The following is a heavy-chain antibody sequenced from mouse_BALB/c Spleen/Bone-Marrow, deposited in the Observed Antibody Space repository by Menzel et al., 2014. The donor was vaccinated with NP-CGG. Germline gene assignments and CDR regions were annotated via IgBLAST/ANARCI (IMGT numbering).Heavy chain of an antibody. CDR1: GFNIKDTY. V-gene: IGHV14-3*02. D-gene: IGHD2-4*01. Sequence: EVKLQESGAELVKPGASVKLSCTASGFNIKDTYMHWVKQRPEQGLEWIGRIDPANGNTKYDPKFQGKATMTADTSSNTAYLQLSSLTSEDTAVYYCALYYDYDVGYWGQGTTLTVST. CDR2: IDPANGNT. J-gene: IGHJ2*01. CDR3: ALYYDYDVGY.